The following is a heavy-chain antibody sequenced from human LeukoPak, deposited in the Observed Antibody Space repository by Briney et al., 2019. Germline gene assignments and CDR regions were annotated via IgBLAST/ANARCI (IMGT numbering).Heavy chain of an antibody. Sequence: SETLSLTCNVSGGSITNYYWSWIRQPPGKGLEWIGYIYHSGRTNYNPSLKSRVTISVDTSKNQFSLKLSSVTAADTAVYYCARDQDFWSGYLTAHWFDPWGQGTLVTVSS. CDR1: GGSITNYY. D-gene: IGHD3-3*01. V-gene: IGHV4-59*12. J-gene: IGHJ5*02. CDR3: ARDQDFWSGYLTAHWFDP. CDR2: IYHSGRT.